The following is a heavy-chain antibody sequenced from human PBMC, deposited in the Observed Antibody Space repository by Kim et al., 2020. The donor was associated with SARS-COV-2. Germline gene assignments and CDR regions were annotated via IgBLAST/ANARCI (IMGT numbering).Heavy chain of an antibody. Sequence: ASVKVSCKASGYTFTSYAMHWVRQAPGQRLEWMGWINAGNGNTKYSQKFQGRVTITRDTSASTAYMELSSLRSEDTAVYYCARIRIYGGNSNAFDIWGQGTMVTVSS. J-gene: IGHJ3*02. V-gene: IGHV1-3*01. CDR1: GYTFTSYA. CDR2: INAGNGNT. CDR3: ARIRIYGGNSNAFDI. D-gene: IGHD4-17*01.